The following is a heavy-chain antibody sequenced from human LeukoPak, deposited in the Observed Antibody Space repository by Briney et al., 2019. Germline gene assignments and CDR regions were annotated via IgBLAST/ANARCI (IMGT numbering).Heavy chain of an antibody. J-gene: IGHJ5*01. V-gene: IGHV3-43D*03. CDR1: GLKFDDYA. Sequence: PGGSLRLSCAASGLKFDDYAMHWVRHRPGKGLEWVSLISWDGLTSYYTDSVKGRFVISRDNTNNSLYLQMDSLTADDTAVYYCVKASCDDDTSGFFDSWGQGAQVTVSS. CDR2: ISWDGLTS. CDR3: VKASCDDDTSGFFDS. D-gene: IGHD6-19*01.